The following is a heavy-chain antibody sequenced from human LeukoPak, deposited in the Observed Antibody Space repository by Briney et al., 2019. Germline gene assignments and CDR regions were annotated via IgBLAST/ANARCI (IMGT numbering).Heavy chain of an antibody. CDR2: ISSSGSTI. V-gene: IGHV3-48*03. J-gene: IGHJ4*02. D-gene: IGHD3-16*02. Sequence: PGGSLRLSCAASGFTFSSYEMNWVRQAPGKGLEWVSYISSSGSTIYYADSVKGRFTISRDNAKNSLYLQMNSLRAEDTAVYYCARVGYVWGSYRWYYFDYWGQGTLVTVSS. CDR1: GFTFSSYE. CDR3: ARVGYVWGSYRWYYFDY.